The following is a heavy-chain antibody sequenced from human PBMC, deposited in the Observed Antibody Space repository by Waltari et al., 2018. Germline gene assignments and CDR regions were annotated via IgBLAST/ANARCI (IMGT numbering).Heavy chain of an antibody. J-gene: IGHJ4*02. D-gene: IGHD3-22*01. CDR2: IWYDGRNK. CDR3: ARDTGTMIVENWFDY. V-gene: IGHV3-33*01. CDR1: GFTFSSYG. Sequence: QVQLVESGGGVVQPGRSLRLSCAASGFTFSSYGMHWVRQAPGKGLEWVAVIWYDGRNKYYADSVKGRFTISRDNSKNTLYLQMNSLRAEDTAVYYCARDTGTMIVENWFDYWGQGTLVTVSS.